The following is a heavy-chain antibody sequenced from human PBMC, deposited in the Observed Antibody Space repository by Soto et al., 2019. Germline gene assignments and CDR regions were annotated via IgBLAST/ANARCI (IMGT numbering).Heavy chain of an antibody. CDR3: AKGPPLDY. CDR1: GFTFSYYG. Sequence: PGGSLRLSCAASGFTFSYYGMHWVRQAPGKGLEWVAVISYDGSNKYYADSVKGRFIISRDNSKNRLYLQMNSLRAEDTAVYYCAKGPPLDYWGQGTLVTVSS. CDR2: ISYDGSNK. V-gene: IGHV3-30*18. J-gene: IGHJ4*02.